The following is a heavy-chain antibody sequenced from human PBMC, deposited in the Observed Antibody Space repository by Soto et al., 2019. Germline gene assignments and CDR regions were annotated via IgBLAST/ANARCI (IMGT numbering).Heavy chain of an antibody. J-gene: IGHJ4*02. CDR3: AKDQHIVVVTAADY. Sequence: PGGFLRLSCAASGFTFSSYAMSWVRQAPGKGLEWVSAISGSGGSTYYADSVKGRFTISRDNSKNTLYLQMNSLRAEDTAVYYCAKDQHIVVVTAADYWGQGTLVTVSS. V-gene: IGHV3-23*01. CDR2: ISGSGGST. CDR1: GFTFSSYA. D-gene: IGHD2-21*02.